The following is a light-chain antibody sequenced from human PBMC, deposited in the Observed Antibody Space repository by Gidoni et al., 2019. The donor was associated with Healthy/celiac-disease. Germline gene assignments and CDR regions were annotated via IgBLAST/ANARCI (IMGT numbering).Light chain of an antibody. V-gene: IGLV9-49*01. Sequence: QPVLTQPPSASASLGASVTLPCTLSSGYRHYKVDWYQQRPGKGPRFVMRVGTGGIVGSKGDGIPDRFSVLGSGLNRYLTIKNIQEEDESDYHCGADHGSGSNFVLWVFGTGTKVTVL. CDR3: GADHGSGSNFVLWV. CDR1: SGYRHYK. J-gene: IGLJ1*01. CDR2: VGTGGIVG.